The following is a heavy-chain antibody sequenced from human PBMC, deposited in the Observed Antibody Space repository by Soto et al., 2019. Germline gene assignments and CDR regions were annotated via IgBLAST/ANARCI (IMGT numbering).Heavy chain of an antibody. J-gene: IGHJ3*02. CDR1: GGSFSGYY. D-gene: IGHD6-13*01. CDR3: AREIKEGSSSQLDAFDI. V-gene: IGHV4-34*01. CDR2: INHSGST. Sequence: SETLSLTCAVYGGSFSGYYWSWIRQPPGKGLEWIGEINHSGSTNYNPSLKSRVTISVDTSKNQFSLKLSSVTAADTAVYYCAREIKEGSSSQLDAFDIWGQGTMVTVSS.